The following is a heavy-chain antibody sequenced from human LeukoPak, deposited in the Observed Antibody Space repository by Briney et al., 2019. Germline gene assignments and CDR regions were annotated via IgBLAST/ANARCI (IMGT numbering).Heavy chain of an antibody. CDR2: ISSSSSYI. Sequence: GGSLRLSCAASGFTFSSYSMNWVRQAPGKGLEWVSSISSSSSYIYYADSVKGRFTISRDNAKNSLYLQMNSLRAADTAVYYCAREGSSSWYRGRLDYWGQGTLVTVSS. V-gene: IGHV3-21*01. CDR3: AREGSSSWYRGRLDY. J-gene: IGHJ4*02. CDR1: GFTFSSYS. D-gene: IGHD6-13*01.